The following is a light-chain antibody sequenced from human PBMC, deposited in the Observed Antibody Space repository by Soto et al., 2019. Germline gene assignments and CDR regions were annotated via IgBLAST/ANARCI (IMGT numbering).Light chain of an antibody. J-gene: IGKJ1*01. Sequence: DIPMTQSTSTLSASVGDRVTITCRASQGFSRWLAWYQQKPGRAPKLLIYEASILESGVPSRFSGSGSGTEFTRTISSLQPSDFATYYCHRANSKSWTFGQGTRVEIK. V-gene: IGKV1-5*01. CDR2: EAS. CDR3: HRANSKSWT. CDR1: QGFSRW.